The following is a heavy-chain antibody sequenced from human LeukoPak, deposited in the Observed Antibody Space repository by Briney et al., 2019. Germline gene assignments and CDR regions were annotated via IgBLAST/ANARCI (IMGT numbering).Heavy chain of an antibody. CDR3: ARLSKVVPAAISRVYYMDV. CDR1: GGSFSGYY. J-gene: IGHJ6*03. CDR2: INHSGST. Sequence: SETLSLTCAVYGGSFSGYYWSWIRQPPGKGLEWNGEINHSGSTNYKPSLKSRVTISVDTSKNQFSLKLSSVTAADTAVYYCARLSKVVPAAISRVYYMDVWGKGTTVTVSS. D-gene: IGHD2-2*02. V-gene: IGHV4-34*01.